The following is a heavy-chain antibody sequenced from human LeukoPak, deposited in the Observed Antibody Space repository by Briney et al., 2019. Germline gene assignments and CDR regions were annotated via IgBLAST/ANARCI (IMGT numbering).Heavy chain of an antibody. D-gene: IGHD1-14*01. CDR1: GFTFSAYW. J-gene: IGHJ4*02. CDR3: ARHNPLWGY. CDR2: IKQDGSEK. V-gene: IGHV3-7*04. Sequence: PGGSLRLSCAASGFTFSAYWMNWVRQAPGKGLEWVANIKQDGSEKYYVDSVKGRFTISRDNAKNSLYLQMDSLRAEDTALYYCARHNPLWGYLGQGTLVTVSS.